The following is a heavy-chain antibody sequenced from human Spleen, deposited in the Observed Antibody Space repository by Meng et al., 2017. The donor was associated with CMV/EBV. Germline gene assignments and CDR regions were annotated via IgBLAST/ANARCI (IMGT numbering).Heavy chain of an antibody. Sequence: GESLKISCKGSGYSFPDYWIAWVRQMPGKGLESMGVIYPDDPDIRYSPSFQGQVTISADKSINTAYLQWSSLKASDTAIYYCARGAGDYSKYYYYGMDVWGQGTTVTVSS. J-gene: IGHJ6*02. CDR2: IYPDDPDI. V-gene: IGHV5-51*01. D-gene: IGHD4-11*01. CDR1: GYSFPDYW. CDR3: ARGAGDYSKYYYYGMDV.